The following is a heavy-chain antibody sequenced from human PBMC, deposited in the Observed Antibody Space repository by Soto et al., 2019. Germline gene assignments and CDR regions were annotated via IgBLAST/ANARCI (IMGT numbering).Heavy chain of an antibody. CDR1: GDSITSNNW. D-gene: IGHD6-13*01. J-gene: IGHJ4*02. CDR3: ARVDIAARARFDY. CDR2: IYHSGST. Sequence: QVQLQESGPGLVKPSGTLSLTCAVSGDSITSNNWWSWVRQPPGKGLEWIGEIYHSGSTNYNPSLKRRATKSVDKSKNPFPLRLSSVTAADTAMYYCARVDIAARARFDYWGQGTLVTVSS. V-gene: IGHV4-4*02.